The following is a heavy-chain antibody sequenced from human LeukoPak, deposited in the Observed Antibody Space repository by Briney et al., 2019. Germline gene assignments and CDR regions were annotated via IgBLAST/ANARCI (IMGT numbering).Heavy chain of an antibody. CDR2: INPSGDDT. V-gene: IGHV1-46*01. J-gene: IGHJ4*02. D-gene: IGHD5-24*01. CDR3: ARGRPTEMGRFDY. Sequence: ASVKVSCKASGYTFTSYYMHWVRQAPGQGLEWMGIINPSGDDTSYAQKFRGRVTMTSDTSTSTVYMDLSSLTSEDTAVYYCARGRPTEMGRFDYWGQGTLVTVSA. CDR1: GYTFTSYY.